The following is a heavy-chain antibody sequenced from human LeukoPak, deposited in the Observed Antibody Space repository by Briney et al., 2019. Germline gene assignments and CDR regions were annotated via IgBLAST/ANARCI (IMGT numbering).Heavy chain of an antibody. J-gene: IGHJ4*02. CDR2: ISGSGGST. D-gene: IGHD3-10*01. Sequence: GGSLRFSGAASGFTVSSNYMSWVRQAPGRGLGWVSAISGSGGSTYYADSVKGRFTISRDNSKNTLYLQMNSLRAEDTAVYYCAKDRANYYGSGSSFYWGQGTLVTVSS. V-gene: IGHV3-23*01. CDR1: GFTVSSNY. CDR3: AKDRANYYGSGSSFY.